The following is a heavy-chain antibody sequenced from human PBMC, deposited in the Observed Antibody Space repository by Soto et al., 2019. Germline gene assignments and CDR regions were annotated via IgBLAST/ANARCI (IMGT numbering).Heavy chain of an antibody. J-gene: IGHJ3*02. D-gene: IGHD5-12*01. CDR3: AREYGNSGYDHDAFDI. Sequence: GGSLRLSCAASGFTFSSYGMHWVRQAAGKGLEWVAVIWYDGSNKYYADSVKGRFTISRDNSKNTLYLQMNSLRAEDTAVYYCAREYGNSGYDHDAFDIWGQGTMVTVSS. CDR2: IWYDGSNK. V-gene: IGHV3-33*01. CDR1: GFTFSSYG.